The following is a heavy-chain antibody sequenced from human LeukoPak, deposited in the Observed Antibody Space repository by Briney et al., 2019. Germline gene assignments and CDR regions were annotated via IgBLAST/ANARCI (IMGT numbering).Heavy chain of an antibody. CDR3: ATVVVPAAPLDY. J-gene: IGHJ4*02. V-gene: IGHV1-24*01. D-gene: IGHD2-2*01. Sequence: ASVKVSCKVSGYSLTELSMHWVRQAPGKWLEWMGGFDPEDGETIYAQKFQGRVTMTEDTSTDTAYMELSSLRSEDTAVYYCATVVVPAAPLDYWGQGTLVTVSS. CDR1: GYSLTELS. CDR2: FDPEDGET.